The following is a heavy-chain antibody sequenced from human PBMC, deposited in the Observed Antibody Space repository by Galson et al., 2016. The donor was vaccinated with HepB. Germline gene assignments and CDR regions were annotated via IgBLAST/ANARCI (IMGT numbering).Heavy chain of an antibody. Sequence: SLRLSCAASGITFCNYWMHWVRQAPGKGLVWVSRINSDGGSTNYADYVKGRFTISRDNSKNMLYLQMNSLRVEDTAVYFCASGYFYTYLGDYWGQGTLVTVSS. CDR3: ASGYFYTYLGDY. V-gene: IGHV3-74*01. CDR2: INSDGGST. D-gene: IGHD2-15*01. J-gene: IGHJ4*02. CDR1: GITFCNYW.